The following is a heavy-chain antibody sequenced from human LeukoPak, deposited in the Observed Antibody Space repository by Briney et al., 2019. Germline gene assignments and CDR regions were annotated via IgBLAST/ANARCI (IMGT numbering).Heavy chain of an antibody. J-gene: IGHJ3*02. CDR2: FDPEDGET. CDR1: GYTLTELS. CDR3: ATDRARVVIMAFDI. V-gene: IGHV1-24*01. Sequence: ASVKVSCKVSGYTLTELSMHWVRQAPGKGLEWMGGFDPEDGETIYAQKFQGRVTMTEDTSTDTAYMELSSLRSEDTAVYYCATDRARVVIMAFDIWGQGTMVTVSS. D-gene: IGHD3-3*01.